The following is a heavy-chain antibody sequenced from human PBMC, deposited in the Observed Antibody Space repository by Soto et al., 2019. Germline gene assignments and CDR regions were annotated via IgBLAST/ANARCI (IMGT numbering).Heavy chain of an antibody. CDR1: GYSFTSYW. CDR2: IDPSDSYT. V-gene: IGHV5-10-1*01. J-gene: IGHJ6*02. D-gene: IGHD6-6*01. CDR3: ARRYSSSDGMDV. Sequence: GESLKISCNGSGYSFTSYWISWVRQMPGKGLEWMGRIDPSDSYTNYSPSFQGHVTISADKSISTAYLQWSSLKASDTAMYYCARRYSSSDGMDVWGQGTTVTVS.